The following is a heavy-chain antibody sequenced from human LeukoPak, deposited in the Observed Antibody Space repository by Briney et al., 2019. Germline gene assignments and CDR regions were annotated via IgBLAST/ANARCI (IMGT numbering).Heavy chain of an antibody. CDR3: AREGGYCSSTSCWKWFDP. J-gene: IGHJ5*02. Sequence: PGGSLRLSCAASGFTFGNSWVHWVRQAPGKGLVWVSLINADGSTATYADSVKGRFTISRDNAKNTLYLQMNSLRAEDTAVYYCAREGGYCSSTSCWKWFDPWGQGTLVTVSS. V-gene: IGHV3-74*01. D-gene: IGHD2-2*01. CDR2: INADGSTA. CDR1: GFTFGNSW.